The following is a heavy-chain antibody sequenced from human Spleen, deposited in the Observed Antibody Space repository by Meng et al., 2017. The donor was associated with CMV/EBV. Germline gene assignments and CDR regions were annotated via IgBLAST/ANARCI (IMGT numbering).Heavy chain of an antibody. J-gene: IGHJ6*02. D-gene: IGHD3-16*01. CDR3: AKVHVWGSYGNGMDV. CDR1: GFPFNSYS. CDR2: ITSSRSYI. Sequence: GESLKISCEGSGFPFNSYSIHWVRRAPGKGLEWVSTITSSRSYIYYADSVKGRITISRDNAKNSLYLQMNSLRAEDTAVYYCAKVHVWGSYGNGMDVWGQGTTVTVSS. V-gene: IGHV3-21*04.